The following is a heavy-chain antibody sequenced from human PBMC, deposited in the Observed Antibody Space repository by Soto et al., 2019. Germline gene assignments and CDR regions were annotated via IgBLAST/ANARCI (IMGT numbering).Heavy chain of an antibody. J-gene: IGHJ3*02. D-gene: IGHD6-19*01. CDR2: IRSKANSYAT. CDR1: GFTFSGSA. V-gene: IGHV3-73*01. CDR3: TRHEALAVAGTEAFDI. Sequence: GGSLRLSCAASGFTFSGSAMHWVRQASGKGLEWVGRIRSKANSYATAYAASVKGRFTISRDDSKNMAYLQMNSLKTEDTAVYYCTRHEALAVAGTEAFDIWGQGTMVTVSS.